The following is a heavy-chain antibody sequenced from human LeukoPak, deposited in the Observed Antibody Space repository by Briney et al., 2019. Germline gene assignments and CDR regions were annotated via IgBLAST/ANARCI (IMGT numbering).Heavy chain of an antibody. J-gene: IGHJ4*02. CDR1: GSTFSSYA. Sequence: ASVKVSCKASGSTFSSYATSWVRQAPGQGLEWMGRIIPILGIANYAQKFQGRVTITADKSTSTAYMELSSLRSEDTAVYYCARVGISWATIDYWGQGTLVTVSS. D-gene: IGHD5-24*01. V-gene: IGHV1-69*04. CDR3: ARVGISWATIDY. CDR2: IIPILGIA.